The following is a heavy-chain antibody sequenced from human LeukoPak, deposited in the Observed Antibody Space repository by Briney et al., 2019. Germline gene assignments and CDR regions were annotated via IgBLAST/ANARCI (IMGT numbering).Heavy chain of an antibody. D-gene: IGHD5-24*01. CDR3: ARGAGYNYPYYFDY. CDR1: GFTVSSNY. CDR2: IYGGGNI. J-gene: IGHJ4*02. V-gene: IGHV3-53*01. Sequence: GGSLRLSCAASGFTVSSNYMNWVRQAPGKGLEWVSVIYGGGNIYYADSVKGRYTISRDNSKNTLYLQMNSLRAEDTAVYYCARGAGYNYPYYFDYWGQGTLVTVSS.